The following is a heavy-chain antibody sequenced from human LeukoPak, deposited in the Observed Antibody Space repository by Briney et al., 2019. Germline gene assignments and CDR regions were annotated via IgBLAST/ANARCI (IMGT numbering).Heavy chain of an antibody. CDR2: ISGSGGST. V-gene: IGHV3-23*01. CDR3: AKVRGYGSGSYFFDY. Sequence: GGSLRLSCAASGFIFSSYAMSWVRQAPGKGLEWVSAISGSGGSTYYADSVKGRFTISRDNSKNTLYLQMNSLRAEDTAVYCSAKVRGYGSGSYFFDYWGQGTLVTVSS. J-gene: IGHJ4*02. D-gene: IGHD3-10*01. CDR1: GFIFSSYA.